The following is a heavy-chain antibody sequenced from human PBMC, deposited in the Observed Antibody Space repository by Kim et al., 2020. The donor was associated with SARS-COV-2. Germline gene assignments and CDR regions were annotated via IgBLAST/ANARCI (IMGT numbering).Heavy chain of an antibody. V-gene: IGHV3-15*01. CDR2: IKSKIDGGTT. Sequence: GGSLRLSCAASGFTFSNAWMSWVRQAPGKGLEWVGRIKSKIDGGTTDYAAPVKGRFTISRDDSKNTLYLQMNSLKIEDTAVYYCTTGLPREELWTAIRYWGQGTLVTVSS. CDR3: TTGLPREELWTAIRY. D-gene: IGHD1-7*01. J-gene: IGHJ4*02. CDR1: GFTFSNAW.